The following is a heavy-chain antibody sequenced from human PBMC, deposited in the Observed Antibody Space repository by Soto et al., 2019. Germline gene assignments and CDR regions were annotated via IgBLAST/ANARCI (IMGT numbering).Heavy chain of an antibody. V-gene: IGHV6-1*01. J-gene: IGHJ5*01. CDR2: TYYRSRWYN. CDR3: ARWAPYSYPTVLAS. Sequence: SQTLSLTCGISGDSVSSNSAGWEWVREFPSRGLEWLGRTYYRSRWYNDYAVPVKSRITINSDTSKNQFSLQLNSVTPEDSAVYYCARWAPYSYPTVLASWGQGTSVTGSS. D-gene: IGHD4-4*01. CDR1: GDSVSSNSAG.